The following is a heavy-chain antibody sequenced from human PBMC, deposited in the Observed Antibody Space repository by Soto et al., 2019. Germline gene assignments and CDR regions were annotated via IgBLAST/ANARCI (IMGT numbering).Heavy chain of an antibody. J-gene: IGHJ4*02. V-gene: IGHV3-7*01. CDR2: IKQDGSER. Sequence: EVPLVESGGGLVQPGGSLRLYCAASGFTFCTSWMTWVRQAPGKGLEWVANIKQDGSERYYLDSVKGRFTVSKDNAKNSLYLQMNRLRAEDTAVYYCARDRGPNTVDYWGQGTLVTVSS. CDR3: ARDRGPNTVDY. CDR1: GFTFCTSW.